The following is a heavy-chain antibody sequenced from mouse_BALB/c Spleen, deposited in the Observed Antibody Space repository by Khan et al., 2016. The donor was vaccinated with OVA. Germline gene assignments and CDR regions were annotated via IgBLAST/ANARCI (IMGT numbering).Heavy chain of an antibody. V-gene: IGHV9-2-1*01. J-gene: IGHJ3*01. D-gene: IGHD1-1*01. CDR2: INTETGEP. CDR3: ARNFLYYYGSSPFAY. Sequence: QIQLVQSGPELKKPGETVKISCKASGYTFTDYSMHWVKQAPGKGLKWMGWINTETGEPTYADDFKGRFAFSLETSSSTAYLPLNNLKNEDTATYFCARNFLYYYGSSPFAYWGQGTLVTVSA. CDR1: GYTFTDYS.